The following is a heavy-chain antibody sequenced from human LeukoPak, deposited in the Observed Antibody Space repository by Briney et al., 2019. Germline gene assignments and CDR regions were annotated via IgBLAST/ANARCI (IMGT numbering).Heavy chain of an antibody. D-gene: IGHD3-10*01. V-gene: IGHV3-48*02. Sequence: GRSLGLSCAASGFTFSSNSMNWVRQAPGKGLEWVSYIGSRSRTTYYADSVKGRFTISRDNAKNSLYLQMNSLRDEDTAVYYCAKGGVTMVRGVVPIDYWGQGTLVTVSS. CDR3: AKGGVTMVRGVVPIDY. CDR1: GFTFSSNS. CDR2: IGSRSRTT. J-gene: IGHJ4*02.